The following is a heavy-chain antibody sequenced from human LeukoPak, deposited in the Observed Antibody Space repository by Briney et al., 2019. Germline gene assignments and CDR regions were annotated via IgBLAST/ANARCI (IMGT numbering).Heavy chain of an antibody. J-gene: IGHJ4*02. Sequence: PGGSLRLSCAASGFIVSSKYMSWVRQAPGKGLEWVSSIYSVDSTYYADPVKGRFTISRDNSKNTLYLQMNSLRAEDTAVYYCARKKTTTYYDFWSGYDYWGQGTLVTVSS. D-gene: IGHD3-3*01. CDR2: IYSVDST. CDR1: GFIVSSKY. V-gene: IGHV3-53*01. CDR3: ARKKTTTYYDFWSGYDY.